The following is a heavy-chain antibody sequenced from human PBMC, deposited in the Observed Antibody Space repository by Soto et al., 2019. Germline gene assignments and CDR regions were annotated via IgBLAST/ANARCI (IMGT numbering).Heavy chain of an antibody. J-gene: IGHJ5*02. Sequence: ASVKVSCKASGYTFTSYGISWVRQAPGQGLEWMGWISAYNGNTNYAQKLQGRVTMTTDTSTSTAYMELRSLRSDDTAVYYCARRGPPTFTIFGVANDNWFDPWGQGTLVTVSS. CDR2: ISAYNGNT. CDR1: GYTFTSYG. CDR3: ARRGPPTFTIFGVANDNWFDP. D-gene: IGHD3-3*01. V-gene: IGHV1-18*01.